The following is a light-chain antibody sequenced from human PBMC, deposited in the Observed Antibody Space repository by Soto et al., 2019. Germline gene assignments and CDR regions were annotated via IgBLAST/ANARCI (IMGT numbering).Light chain of an antibody. J-gene: IGKJ4*01. V-gene: IGKV3-20*01. CDR3: QQYDKSPLT. CDR1: QSVSNSH. CDR2: GVS. Sequence: EIVLMQSPGTLSLSPGERATLSCRASQSVSNSHLAWHQQKPGQAPRLLIFGVSNRAAGIPDRFSGSGSGTDFTLTIYRLEPEDYAVYYCQQYDKSPLTFGGGTKVEIK.